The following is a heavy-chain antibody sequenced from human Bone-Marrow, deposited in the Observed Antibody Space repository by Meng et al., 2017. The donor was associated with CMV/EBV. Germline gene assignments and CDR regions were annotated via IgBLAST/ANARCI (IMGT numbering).Heavy chain of an antibody. CDR1: GASIRGYY. D-gene: IGHD6-13*01. V-gene: IGHV4-59*01. CDR3: ARGLAAAATKYQFAC. Sequence: SETLSLTCTVSGASIRGYYWSWIRQPPGKGLEWIGYIVDSGNTNYIPSLKSRLTMSVDTSKNQFSLELSSVTAADTAVYYCARGLAAAATKYQFACWGQGTLVSVSS. J-gene: IGHJ4*02. CDR2: IVDSGNT.